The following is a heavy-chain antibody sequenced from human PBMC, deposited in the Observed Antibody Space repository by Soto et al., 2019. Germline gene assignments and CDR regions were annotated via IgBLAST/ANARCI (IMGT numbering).Heavy chain of an antibody. V-gene: IGHV4-39*01. CDR2: IYYSGST. J-gene: IGHJ3*02. CDR1: GGSISSSSYY. Sequence: PSETLSLTCTVSGGSISSSSYYWGWIRQPPGKGLEWIGSIYYSGSTYYNPSLKSRVTISVDTSKNQFSLKLSSVTAADTAVYYCARRVWVGYCSGGSCHDAFDIWGQGTMVTVS. D-gene: IGHD2-15*01. CDR3: ARRVWVGYCSGGSCHDAFDI.